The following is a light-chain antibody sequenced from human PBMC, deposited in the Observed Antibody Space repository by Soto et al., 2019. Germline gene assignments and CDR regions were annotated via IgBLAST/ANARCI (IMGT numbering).Light chain of an antibody. V-gene: IGKV1-5*03. Sequence: DIQMTQSPSSLSASVGDRVTFTCRASQGISSWLAWYQQKAGKAPKLLIYRASSLESGVPSRFNGSGSGTEFTLTITSLQPDDFATYYCQQYNSWTFGQGTKVEIK. J-gene: IGKJ1*01. CDR1: QGISSW. CDR3: QQYNSWT. CDR2: RAS.